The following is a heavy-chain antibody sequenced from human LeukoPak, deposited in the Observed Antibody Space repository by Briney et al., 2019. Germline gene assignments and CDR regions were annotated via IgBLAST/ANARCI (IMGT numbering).Heavy chain of an antibody. CDR3: ARGGYDYVWGSYRYFLPDY. CDR2: IIPIFGTA. CDR1: GGTFSSYA. J-gene: IGHJ4*02. V-gene: IGHV1-69*13. Sequence: SVKVSCKASGGTFSSYAISWVRQAPGQGLEWMGGIIPIFGTANYAQKFQGRVTITADESTSTAYMELSSLRSEDTAVYYCARGGYDYVWGSYRYFLPDYWGQGTLVTVSS. D-gene: IGHD3-16*02.